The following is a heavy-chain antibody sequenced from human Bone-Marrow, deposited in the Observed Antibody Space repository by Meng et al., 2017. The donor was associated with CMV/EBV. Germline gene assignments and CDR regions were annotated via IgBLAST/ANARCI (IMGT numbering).Heavy chain of an antibody. J-gene: IGHJ5*02. CDR2: INHSGST. D-gene: IGHD2-2*01. CDR1: GGSFSGYY. V-gene: IGHV4-34*01. Sequence: SETLSLTCAVYGGSFSGYYWSWIRQPPGKGLEWIGEINHSGSTNYNPFLKRRVTISVDTSKNQFSLKLSSVTAADTAVYYCARLQRGCSSTSCRGNWFDPWGQGTLVTVSS. CDR3: ARLQRGCSSTSCRGNWFDP.